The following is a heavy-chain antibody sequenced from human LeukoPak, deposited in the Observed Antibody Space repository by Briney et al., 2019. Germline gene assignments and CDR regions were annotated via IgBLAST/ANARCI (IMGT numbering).Heavy chain of an antibody. V-gene: IGHV1-2*02. CDR3: ARGRYYYDSSGYYYFDY. Sequence: ASVTVSCKASGYTFTGYYMHWVRQAPGQGLEWMGWINPNSGGTNYAQKFQGRVTMTRDTSISTAYMELSRLRSDDTAEYYCARGRYYYDSSGYYYFDYWGQGTLDTVSS. CDR1: GYTFTGYY. J-gene: IGHJ4*02. CDR2: INPNSGGT. D-gene: IGHD3-22*01.